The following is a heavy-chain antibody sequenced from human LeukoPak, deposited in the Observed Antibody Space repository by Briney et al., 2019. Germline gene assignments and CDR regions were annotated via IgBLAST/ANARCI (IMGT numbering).Heavy chain of an antibody. D-gene: IGHD3-3*01. Sequence: GGSLRLSCATSGFTFSNYWMCWVRQAPGKGLEWVAVISYDGSNKYYADSVKGRVTISRDNSKNTLYLQMNSLRAEDTAVYYCARGRITIFGVVTDWGQGTLVTVSS. J-gene: IGHJ4*02. CDR3: ARGRITIFGVVTD. CDR2: ISYDGSNK. CDR1: GFTFSNYW. V-gene: IGHV3-30-3*01.